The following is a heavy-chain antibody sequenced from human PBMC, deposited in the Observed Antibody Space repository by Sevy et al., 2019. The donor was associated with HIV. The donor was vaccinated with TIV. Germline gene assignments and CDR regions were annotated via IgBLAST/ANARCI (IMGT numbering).Heavy chain of an antibody. CDR1: GFTFDDYA. D-gene: IGHD6-13*01. J-gene: IGHJ4*02. CDR2: ISWNSGSI. V-gene: IGHV3-9*01. Sequence: SLKISCAASGFTFDDYAMHWVRQAPGKGLEWVSGISWNSGSIGYADSVKGRFTISRDNAKNSLYLQMNSLRAEDTALYYCAKDREGIAAAGTDYWGQGTLVTVSS. CDR3: AKDREGIAAAGTDY.